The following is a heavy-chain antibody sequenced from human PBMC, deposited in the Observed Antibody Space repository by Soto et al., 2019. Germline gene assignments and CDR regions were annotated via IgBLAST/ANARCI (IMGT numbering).Heavy chain of an antibody. D-gene: IGHD2-21*01. CDR1: GGSISSGGYY. CDR2: IYYSGST. V-gene: IGHV4-31*03. Sequence: SETLSLTCTVSGGSISSGGYYWSWIRQHPGKGLEWIGYIYYSGSTYYNPSLKSRVTISVDTSKNQFSLKLSSVTAADTAVYYCARSIRHTLIDYWGQGTLVTVSS. CDR3: ARSIRHTLIDY. J-gene: IGHJ4*02.